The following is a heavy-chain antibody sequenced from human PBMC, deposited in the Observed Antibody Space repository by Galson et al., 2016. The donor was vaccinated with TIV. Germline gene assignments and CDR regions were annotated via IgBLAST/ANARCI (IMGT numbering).Heavy chain of an antibody. CDR3: ARDCTSTTCHIYYYGMDV. CDR2: IYHTGST. CDR1: GYSISSGYY. Sequence: SETLSLTCTVSGYSISSGYYWGWIQQPPGKGLEWIGNIYHTGSTYSNPSLRSRLTMSVDTSKNQFSLILNSVTAADTAVYYCARDCTSTTCHIYYYGMDVWGQGTTVTVSS. J-gene: IGHJ6*02. D-gene: IGHD2-2*02. V-gene: IGHV4-38-2*02.